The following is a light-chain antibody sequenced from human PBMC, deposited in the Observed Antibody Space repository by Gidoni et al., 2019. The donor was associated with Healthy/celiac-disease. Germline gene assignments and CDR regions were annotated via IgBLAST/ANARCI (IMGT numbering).Light chain of an antibody. CDR2: GAS. CDR1: QSISSPF. J-gene: IGKJ2*01. CDR3: QQYGSSHYT. V-gene: IGKV3-20*01. Sequence: ELMLTQSPGTLSLSPGERATLSCRASQSISSPFLSWYQQKPGQAPRLLSYGASSRATGIPDSFSGSGSGTDVTLTISRLEPEDFAFYYRQQYGSSHYTFGQGTKLEIK.